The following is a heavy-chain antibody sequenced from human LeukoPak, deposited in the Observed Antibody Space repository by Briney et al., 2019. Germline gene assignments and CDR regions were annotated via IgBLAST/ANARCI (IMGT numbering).Heavy chain of an antibody. Sequence: GGPLRLSCAASGFTFSSYGMHWVRQAPGKGLEWVAVISYDGSNKYYADSVKGRFTISRDNSKNTLYLQMNSLRAEDTAVYYCAKSGGGYSSGWFYWGQGTLVTVSS. CDR3: AKSGGGYSSGWFY. V-gene: IGHV3-30*18. J-gene: IGHJ4*02. CDR1: GFTFSSYG. CDR2: ISYDGSNK. D-gene: IGHD6-19*01.